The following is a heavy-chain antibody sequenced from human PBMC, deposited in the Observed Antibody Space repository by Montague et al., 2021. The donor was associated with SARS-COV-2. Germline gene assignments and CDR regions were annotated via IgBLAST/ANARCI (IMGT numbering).Heavy chain of an antibody. V-gene: IGHV4-4*02. CDR3: ARTPGQIAGDAFDI. Sequence: SETLSLTCAVSGGSITSENWWSWVRQPPGKGLEWIAETHQWGGTNYNPSLRSRVTILLDNSKNQFSLMLTSVTAADTAVYYCARTPGQIAGDAFDIWGQGTMVTVSS. CDR2: THQWGGT. CDR1: GGSITSENW. D-gene: IGHD2-21*01. J-gene: IGHJ3*02.